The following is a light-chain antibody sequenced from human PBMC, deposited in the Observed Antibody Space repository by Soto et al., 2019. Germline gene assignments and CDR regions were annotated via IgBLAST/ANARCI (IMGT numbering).Light chain of an antibody. J-gene: IGLJ2*01. CDR2: RNN. CDR3: AAWDDSMSGVV. Sequence: QSVLTQTPSASGTPGQRVTISCSGSSSNIGSNYIYWYQQFPGTAPKLLIYRNNQRPSGVPDRFSGSKSGTSASLAISGLRPEDEADYYCAAWDDSMSGVVFGGGTKLTVL. CDR1: SSNIGSNY. V-gene: IGLV1-47*01.